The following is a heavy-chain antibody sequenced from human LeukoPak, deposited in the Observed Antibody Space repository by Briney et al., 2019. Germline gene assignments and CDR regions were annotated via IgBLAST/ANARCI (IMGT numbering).Heavy chain of an antibody. Sequence: GESLKISCKGSGYSFTSFWMAWVRQMPGKGLEWMGIIYPGDSDTRYSPSFEGQVTFTADNSISTAYLQWSSLKASDTAMYYCARGRYSGTYLSYFDYWAQGTLVTVSS. D-gene: IGHD1-26*01. J-gene: IGHJ4*02. V-gene: IGHV5-51*01. CDR1: GYSFTSFW. CDR2: IYPGDSDT. CDR3: ARGRYSGTYLSYFDY.